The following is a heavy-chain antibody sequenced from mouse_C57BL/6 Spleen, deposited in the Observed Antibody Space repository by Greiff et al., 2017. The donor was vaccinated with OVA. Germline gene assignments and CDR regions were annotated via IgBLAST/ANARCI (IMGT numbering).Heavy chain of an antibody. D-gene: IGHD1-1*01. V-gene: IGHV1-64*01. Sequence: VQLQQSGAELVKPGASVKLSCKASGYTFTSYWMHWVKQRPGQGLEWIGMIHPNSGSTNYNEKFKSKATLTVDKSSSTAYMQLSSLTSEDSAVYYCARGDYGSSSDYWGQGTTLTVSS. CDR1: GYTFTSYW. CDR3: ARGDYGSSSDY. CDR2: IHPNSGST. J-gene: IGHJ2*01.